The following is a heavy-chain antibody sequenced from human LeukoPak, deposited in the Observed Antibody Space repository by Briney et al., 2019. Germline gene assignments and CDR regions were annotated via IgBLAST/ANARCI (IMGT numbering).Heavy chain of an antibody. CDR3: AREVAVTGTGAFDY. D-gene: IGHD6-19*01. V-gene: IGHV4-38-2*02. CDR2: IYHSGNT. Sequence: SETLSLTCTVSGYSISSGYYWGWIRQPPGKGLEWIGSIYHSGNTYYNPSLKSRVTISVDTSKNQFSLKLSSVTAADTAVYYCAREVAVTGTGAFDYWGQGTLVTVSS. J-gene: IGHJ4*02. CDR1: GYSISSGYY.